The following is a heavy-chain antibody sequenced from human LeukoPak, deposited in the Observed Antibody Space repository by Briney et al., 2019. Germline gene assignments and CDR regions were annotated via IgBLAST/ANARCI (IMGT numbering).Heavy chain of an antibody. V-gene: IGHV3-23*01. J-gene: IGHJ4*02. CDR1: GFTFSSYA. CDR2: ISGGGGST. CDR3: ASHACCCNNWHSLNF. D-gene: IGHD1-1*01. Sequence: PGGSLRLSCAASGFTFSSYAMSWVRQAPGKGLEWVSGISGGGGSTYYGDSVKGRFTISRDNSKNTLYLQMNSLRAEDTALYYVASHACCCNNWHSLNFWGQGTLVTVSS.